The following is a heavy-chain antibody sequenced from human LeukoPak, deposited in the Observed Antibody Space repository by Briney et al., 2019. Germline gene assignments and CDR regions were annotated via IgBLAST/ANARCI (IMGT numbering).Heavy chain of an antibody. CDR1: GGSFSGYY. Sequence: SETLSLTCAVYGGSFSGYYWSWIRQPPGKGLEWIGEINHSGSTNYNPSLKSRVTISVDTSKNQFSLKLSSVTAADTAVYYCARCGQQLVPGYFDLWGRGTLVTVSS. CDR2: INHSGST. J-gene: IGHJ2*01. D-gene: IGHD6-6*01. V-gene: IGHV4-34*01. CDR3: ARCGQQLVPGYFDL.